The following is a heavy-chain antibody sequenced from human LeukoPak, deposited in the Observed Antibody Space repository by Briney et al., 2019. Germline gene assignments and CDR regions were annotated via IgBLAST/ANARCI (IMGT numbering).Heavy chain of an antibody. Sequence: PGGSLRLSCAASGFIVNSNYMNWVRQAPGKGLEWVSVLYSDDTTYYADSVKGRFTISRDNSKNTLYLQMNSLRAEDTAVYYCAKDLDIVVVPADMGFDYWGQGTLVTVSS. J-gene: IGHJ4*02. CDR2: LYSDDTT. V-gene: IGHV3-53*01. CDR1: GFIVNSNY. D-gene: IGHD2-2*01. CDR3: AKDLDIVVVPADMGFDY.